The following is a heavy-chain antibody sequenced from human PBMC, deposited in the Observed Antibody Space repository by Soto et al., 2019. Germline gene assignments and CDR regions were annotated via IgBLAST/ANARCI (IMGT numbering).Heavy chain of an antibody. CDR2: IYYSGST. Sequence: PSETLSLTCTVSGGSISIYYWSWIRQPPGKGLEWIGYIYYSGSTNYNPSLKSRVTISVDTSKNQFSLKLSSVTAADTAVYYCARVVSGRRDAFDIWGQGTMVTVSS. V-gene: IGHV4-59*13. CDR1: GGSISIYY. D-gene: IGHD2-21*02. CDR3: ARVVSGRRDAFDI. J-gene: IGHJ3*02.